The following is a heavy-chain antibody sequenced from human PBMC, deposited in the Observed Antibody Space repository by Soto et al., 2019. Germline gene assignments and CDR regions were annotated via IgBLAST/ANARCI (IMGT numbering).Heavy chain of an antibody. D-gene: IGHD1-26*01. CDR2: IVVGSGNT. CDR1: GFTFTSSA. J-gene: IGHJ6*02. Sequence: SVKVSCKASGFTFTSSAVQWVRQARGQRLEWIGWIVVGSGNTNYAQKFQERVTITRDMSTSTAYMELSSLRSEDTAVYYCAADSAATSRGAYYYYYGMDVWGQGTTVTVS. V-gene: IGHV1-58*01. CDR3: AADSAATSRGAYYYYYGMDV.